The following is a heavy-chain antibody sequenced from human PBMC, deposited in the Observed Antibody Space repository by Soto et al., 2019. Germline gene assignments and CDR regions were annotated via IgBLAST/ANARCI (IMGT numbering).Heavy chain of an antibody. CDR3: ARGWHGGVAVFYMGYYYYGMDV. Sequence: ASVKVSCKASGYTFTSYGISWVRQAPGQGLEWMGWISAYNGNTNYAQKLQGRVTMTTDTSTSTAYMELRSLRSDDTALYYCARGWHGGVAVFYMGYYYYGMDVWGQGTTVTVSS. CDR1: GYTFTSYG. J-gene: IGHJ6*02. D-gene: IGHD3-3*01. CDR2: ISAYNGNT. V-gene: IGHV1-18*01.